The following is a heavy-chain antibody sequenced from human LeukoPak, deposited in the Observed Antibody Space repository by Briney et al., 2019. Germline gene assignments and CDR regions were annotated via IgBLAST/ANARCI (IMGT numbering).Heavy chain of an antibody. J-gene: IGHJ3*02. V-gene: IGHV1-69*01. D-gene: IGHD3-22*01. CDR3: ASRTDSSGYYYNRPDAFDI. Sequence: SVKVSCKASGGTFSSYAISWVRQAPGQGLEWMGGIIPIFGTANYAQKFQGRGTITADESTSKAYMALSSLSSQATAVYDCASRTDSSGYYYNRPDAFDIGGQGTMVTVSS. CDR1: GGTFSSYA. CDR2: IIPIFGTA.